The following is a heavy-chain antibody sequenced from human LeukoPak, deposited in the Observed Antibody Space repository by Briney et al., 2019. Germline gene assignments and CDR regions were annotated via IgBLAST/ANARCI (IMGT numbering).Heavy chain of an antibody. V-gene: IGHV3-11*06. J-gene: IGHJ4*02. D-gene: IGHD6-13*01. CDR2: ISQSTTHT. Sequence: PGGALRLSCAASGFTFSDYYMTCIRQAPGKGLEWVSYISQSTTHTNYVDSVKGRFTISRDNAKNSLYLQMNSLRAEDTGVYYCARAPYTSNWYYFDYWGQGTLVTVSS. CDR1: GFTFSDYY. CDR3: ARAPYTSNWYYFDY.